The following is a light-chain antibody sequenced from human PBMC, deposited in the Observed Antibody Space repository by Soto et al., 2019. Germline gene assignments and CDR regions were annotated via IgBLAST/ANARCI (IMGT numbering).Light chain of an antibody. CDR2: DAS. J-gene: IGKJ4*01. CDR1: QSVSNDF. V-gene: IGKV3-11*01. CDR3: QQRSHPVT. Sequence: EIVLTQSPVTLSLSPGERATLSWRASQSVSNDFLAWYQHKPGQAPRLLICDASNRATGIPDRFTGSGSGTDFTLTISSLEPEDFAVYYCQQRSHPVTFGGGTKVDIK.